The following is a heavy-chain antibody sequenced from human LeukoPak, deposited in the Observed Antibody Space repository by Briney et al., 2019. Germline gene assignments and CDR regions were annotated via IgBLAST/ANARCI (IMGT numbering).Heavy chain of an antibody. CDR2: IYYSGST. CDR1: GGSISSYY. V-gene: IGHV4-59*01. Sequence: SETLSLTCTVSGGSISSYYWSWIRQPPGKGLEWIGYIYYSGSTNYNPSLKSRVTISVDTSKNQFSLKLSSVSAADTAVYYCARGPQMVVAAELSDWGQGTLVTVSS. J-gene: IGHJ4*02. D-gene: IGHD2-15*01. CDR3: ARGPQMVVAAELSD.